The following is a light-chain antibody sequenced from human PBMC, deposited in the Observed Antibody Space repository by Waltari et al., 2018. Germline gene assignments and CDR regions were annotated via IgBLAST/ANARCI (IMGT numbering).Light chain of an antibody. CDR2: VNSDVSH. Sequence: QLMLTQSPSASASLGAPVRLTCTLSSGHSSYAVAWHQQQPEKGPRYLMKVNSDVSHIKGDGIPDRFSGSSSGAERYLTISSLQSEDEADYYCQTGGFGIWVFGGGTKLTVL. CDR1: SGHSSYA. V-gene: IGLV4-69*01. J-gene: IGLJ3*02. CDR3: QTGGFGIWV.